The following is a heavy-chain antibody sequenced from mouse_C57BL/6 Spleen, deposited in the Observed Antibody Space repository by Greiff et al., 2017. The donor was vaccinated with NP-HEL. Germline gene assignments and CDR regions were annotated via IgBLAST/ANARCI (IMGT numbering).Heavy chain of an antibody. CDR2: IYPSDSET. CDR1: GYTFTSYW. V-gene: IGHV1-61*01. D-gene: IGHD3-2*02. J-gene: IGHJ3*01. Sequence: QVQLQQPGAELVRPGSSVKLSCKASGYTFTSYWMDWVKQRPGQGLEWIGNIYPSDSETHYNQKFKDKATLTVDKSSSTAYMQLSSLTSEDSAVYYCARWAAQATGFAYWGKGTLVTVSA. CDR3: ARWAAQATGFAY.